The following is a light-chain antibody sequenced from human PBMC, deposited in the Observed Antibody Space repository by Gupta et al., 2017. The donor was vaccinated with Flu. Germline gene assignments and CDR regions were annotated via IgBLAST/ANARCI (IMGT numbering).Light chain of an antibody. CDR2: NVS. V-gene: IGKV3-11*01. CDR3: QRRDRGHPKFI. Sequence: EIVLTQSPSTLSLSPGERATLSCRASQSGSGYLAWYQKKPGQAPRLLIYNVSNRATGIKDRFSGSGDGTDFTLTISSREPEDFAVYHCQRRDRGHPKFIFGHGTKVDI. CDR1: QSGSGY. J-gene: IGKJ3*01.